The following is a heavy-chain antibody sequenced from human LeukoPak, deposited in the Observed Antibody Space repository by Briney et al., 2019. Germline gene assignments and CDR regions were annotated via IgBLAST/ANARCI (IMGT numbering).Heavy chain of an antibody. Sequence: KPSETLSLTCAVYGGSFSGYYWSWIRQPPGKGLEWIGEINHSGSTNYNPSLKSRVTISVDTSKNQFSLKLSSVTAADTAVYYCARLGIQVWSIKQSYYCYMDVWGKGTTVTVSS. CDR3: ARLGIQVWSIKQSYYCYMDV. CDR2: INHSGST. J-gene: IGHJ6*03. CDR1: GGSFSGYY. D-gene: IGHD5-18*01. V-gene: IGHV4-34*01.